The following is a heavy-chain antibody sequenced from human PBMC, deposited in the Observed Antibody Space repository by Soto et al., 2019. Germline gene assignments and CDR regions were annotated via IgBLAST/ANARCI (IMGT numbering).Heavy chain of an antibody. CDR2: IYSGGYT. CDR3: ATRPGGGGY. CDR1: GFTFGSDW. J-gene: IGHJ4*02. V-gene: IGHV3-66*01. Sequence: EVQLVESGGGLVQPGGSLRLSCAASGFTFGSDWIHWVRRAPGKGLVWVSVIYSGGYTAYGDSVKGRFTISRDNSKNTIYFKINSLKADDTAVYYWATRPGGGGYWGQGTLVTVSS. D-gene: IGHD3-10*01.